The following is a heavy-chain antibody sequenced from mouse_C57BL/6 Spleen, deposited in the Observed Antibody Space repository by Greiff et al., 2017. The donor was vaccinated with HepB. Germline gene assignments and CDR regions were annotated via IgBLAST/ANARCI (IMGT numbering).Heavy chain of an antibody. D-gene: IGHD1-1*01. V-gene: IGHV3-6*01. Sequence: VQLKESGPGLVKPSQSLSLTCSVTGYSITSGYYWNWIRQFPGNKLEWMGYISYDGSNNYNPSLKNRISITRDTSKNQFFLKLNSVTTEDTATYYCASLSTVVLDYWGQGTTLTVSS. CDR3: ASLSTVVLDY. J-gene: IGHJ2*01. CDR1: GYSITSGYY. CDR2: ISYDGSN.